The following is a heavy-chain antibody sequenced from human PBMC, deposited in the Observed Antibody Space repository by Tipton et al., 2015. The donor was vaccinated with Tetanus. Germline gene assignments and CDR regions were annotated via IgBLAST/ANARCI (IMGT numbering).Heavy chain of an antibody. CDR3: ARAHCTDGVCNFDF. CDR1: GYIFNNYW. CDR2: IYPGDSDT. J-gene: IGHJ4*02. V-gene: IGHV5-51*01. D-gene: IGHD2-8*01. Sequence: QLVQSGGEIKKPGESLKISCKGSGYIFNNYWIGWVRQKPGKGLEWMGIIYPGDSDTRYSPSFQGQVTISVDKSINTTYLQWSSLKASDTSMFYCARAHCTDGVCNFDFWGQGALVTVAS.